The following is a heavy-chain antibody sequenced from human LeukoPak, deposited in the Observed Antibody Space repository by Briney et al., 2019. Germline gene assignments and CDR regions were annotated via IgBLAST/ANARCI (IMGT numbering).Heavy chain of an antibody. Sequence: SETLSLTCAVYGGSFSGYYWSWIRQPPGKGLEGIGEINHSGSTNYNPSLKSRVTMSVDTSKNQFSLKLSSVTAADTAVYYCARNNDYYDSSGSYNWFDPWGQGTLVTVSS. CDR3: ARNNDYYDSSGSYNWFDP. J-gene: IGHJ5*02. CDR1: GGSFSGYY. D-gene: IGHD3-22*01. V-gene: IGHV4-34*01. CDR2: INHSGST.